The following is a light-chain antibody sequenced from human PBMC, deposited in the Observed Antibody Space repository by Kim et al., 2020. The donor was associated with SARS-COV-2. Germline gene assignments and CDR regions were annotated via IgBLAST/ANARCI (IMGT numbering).Light chain of an antibody. V-gene: IGLV2-11*01. CDR3: CSFAGSYTPVF. Sequence: QSALTQPRSVSGSPGQSVTISCTGTSSDVGHYNFVSWYQQHPGKAPKLMIFDVTKRPSGVPDRFSGSKSGNTASLTISGLQAEDDADYYCCSFAGSYTPVFFGGGPQLTVL. CDR2: DVT. J-gene: IGLJ2*01. CDR1: SSDVGHYNF.